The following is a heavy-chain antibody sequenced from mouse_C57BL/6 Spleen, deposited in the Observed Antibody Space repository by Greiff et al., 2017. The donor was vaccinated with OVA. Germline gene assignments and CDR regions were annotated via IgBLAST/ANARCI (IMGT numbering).Heavy chain of an antibody. J-gene: IGHJ4*01. V-gene: IGHV3-1*01. CDR2: ISYSGST. CDR3: ARGSGQGYAMDY. CDR1: GYSITSGYV. D-gene: IGHD3-3*01. Sequence: DVQLQESGPGMVKPSQSLSLSCTVSGYSITSGYVWHWIRHFPGNKLEWMGYISYSGSTNYNPSLKSRNSITHDTSKNPSFLKLNSVTTEDTATYYCARGSGQGYAMDYWGQGTSVTVSS.